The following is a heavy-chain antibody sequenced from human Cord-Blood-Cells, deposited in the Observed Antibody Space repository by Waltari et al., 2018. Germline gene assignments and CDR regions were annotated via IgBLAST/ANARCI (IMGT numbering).Heavy chain of an antibody. CDR1: GGSFSGYY. Sequence: QVQLQQWGAGLLKPSETLSLTCAVYGGSFSGYYWSWIRQPPGKGLGWIGEINHSGSTNYNPSLKSRVTISVDTSKNQFSLKLSSVTAADTAVYYCASPTAAVAGTWGQGTLVTVSS. V-gene: IGHV4-34*01. D-gene: IGHD6-19*01. CDR2: INHSGST. J-gene: IGHJ4*02. CDR3: ASPTAAVAGT.